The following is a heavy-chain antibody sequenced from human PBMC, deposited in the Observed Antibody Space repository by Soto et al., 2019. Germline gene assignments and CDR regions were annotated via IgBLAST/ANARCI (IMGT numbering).Heavy chain of an antibody. CDR3: ARVPIDYDFWSGSSSRMDV. D-gene: IGHD3-3*01. V-gene: IGHV4-38-2*01. Sequence: SETLSLTCAVSGYSISSGNYWAWIRQPPGRGLEWIGSLYHIGSTHYNTSLKSRVTISVDTSKNHFSLKLSSVTAADTAVYYCARVPIDYDFWSGSSSRMDVWGQGTTVTVSS. CDR2: LYHIGST. J-gene: IGHJ6*02. CDR1: GYSISSGNY.